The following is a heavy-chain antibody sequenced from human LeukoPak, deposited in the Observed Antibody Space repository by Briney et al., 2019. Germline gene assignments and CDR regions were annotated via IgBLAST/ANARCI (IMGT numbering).Heavy chain of an antibody. D-gene: IGHD3-3*01. J-gene: IGHJ4*02. CDR2: IYYSGST. Sequence: SETLSLTCTVSGGSISSSSYYWGWIRQPPGKGLEWIGSIYYSGSTYYNPSLKSRVTISVDTSKNQFSLKLSSVTAADTAVYYCASQYYDFWSGYWASFDYWGQGTLVTVSS. CDR3: ASQYYDFWSGYWASFDY. CDR1: GGSISSSSYY. V-gene: IGHV4-39*01.